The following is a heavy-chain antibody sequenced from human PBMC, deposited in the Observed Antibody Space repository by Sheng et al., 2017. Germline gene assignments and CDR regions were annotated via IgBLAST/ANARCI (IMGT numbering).Heavy chain of an antibody. CDR1: GFTFSSYA. J-gene: IGHJ4*02. D-gene: IGHD3-10*01. CDR2: ISYDGSNK. CDR3: ARGYGSGSYDY. V-gene: IGHV3-30*04. Sequence: ESGGGVVQPGRSLRLSCAASGFTFSSYAMHWVRQAPGKGLEWVAVISYDGSNKYYADSVKGRFTISRDNSKNTLYLQMNSLRAEDTAVYYCARGYGSGSYDYWGQGTLVTVSS.